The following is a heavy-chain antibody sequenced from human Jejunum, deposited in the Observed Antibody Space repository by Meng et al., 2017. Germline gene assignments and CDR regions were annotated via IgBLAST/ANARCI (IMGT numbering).Heavy chain of an antibody. CDR3: AKMALWIQLANFDS. V-gene: IGHV3-23*01. CDR1: GFTFDNYD. Sequence: GGSLRLSCAASGFTFDNYDMSWVRQAPGKGLEWVSGISCTVQNTYYAGSVQGRITISRDNSKNTPYLQMNSLGVEDTAVYYCAKMALWIQLANFDSWGQGTLVTVSS. J-gene: IGHJ4*02. D-gene: IGHD5-18*01. CDR2: ISCTVQNT.